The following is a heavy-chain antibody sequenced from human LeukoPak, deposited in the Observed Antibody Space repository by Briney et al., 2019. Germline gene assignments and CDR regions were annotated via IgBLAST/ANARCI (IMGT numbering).Heavy chain of an antibody. CDR3: ARDRFMVWGVFGGSFDP. CDR2: IGYDGSNK. CDR1: GFTFSDYA. D-gene: IGHD3-10*01. V-gene: IGHV3-33*01. Sequence: PGGSVRLSCAASGFTFSDYAMHWVRQAPGKGLEWVAVIGYDGSNKYDADSVKGRFTISRDNSKNMMYLQMNSLRAEDTAVYFCARDRFMVWGVFGGSFDPWGQGTMVTVSS. J-gene: IGHJ3*01.